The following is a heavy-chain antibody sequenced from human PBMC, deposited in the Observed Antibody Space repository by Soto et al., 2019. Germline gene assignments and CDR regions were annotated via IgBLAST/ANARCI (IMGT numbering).Heavy chain of an antibody. D-gene: IGHD4-17*01. J-gene: IGHJ4*02. Sequence: PGGSLRLSCAASGFTFSSYAMHWVRQAPGKGLEWVAVIWYDGSNKYYADSVKGRFTISRDNSKNTLYLQMNSLRAEDTAVYYCARDTRTTVTTLDYWGQGTLVTVSS. CDR1: GFTFSSYA. CDR3: ARDTRTTVTTLDY. CDR2: IWYDGSNK. V-gene: IGHV3-33*08.